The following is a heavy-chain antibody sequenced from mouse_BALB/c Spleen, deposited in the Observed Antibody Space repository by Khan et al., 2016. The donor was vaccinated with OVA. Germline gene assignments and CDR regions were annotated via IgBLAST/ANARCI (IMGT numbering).Heavy chain of an antibody. CDR2: IYPGSGSI. J-gene: IGHJ3*01. Sequence: QVQLKESGPELVMPGASVKMSCKASGYSFTDYIITWVKQRTGQGLQWIGEIYPGSGSIYSNEKFKGKATLTADKSSNTAYMQLSSLTSEDSAVYFCARRDYGSSYPGFPYWCHWTLFPVSA. CDR1: GYSFTDYI. CDR3: ARRDYGSSYPGFPY. V-gene: IGHV1-77*01. D-gene: IGHD1-1*01.